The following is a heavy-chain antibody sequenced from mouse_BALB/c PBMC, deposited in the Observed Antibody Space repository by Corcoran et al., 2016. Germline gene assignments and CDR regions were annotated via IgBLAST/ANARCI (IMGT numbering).Heavy chain of an antibody. J-gene: IGHJ1*01. CDR2: INPYNDGT. D-gene: IGHD1-1*01. CDR1: GYTFTSYV. CDR3: AREVVPYWYFDV. Sequence: EVQLQQSGPELVKPGASVKMSCKASGYTFTSYVMHWVKQKPGQGLEWIGYINPYNDGTQYNEKFKGKATLTSDKSSSTAYMELSSLTSEASAVYCGAREVVPYWYFDVWGGGTTVTVSS. V-gene: IGHV1S136*01.